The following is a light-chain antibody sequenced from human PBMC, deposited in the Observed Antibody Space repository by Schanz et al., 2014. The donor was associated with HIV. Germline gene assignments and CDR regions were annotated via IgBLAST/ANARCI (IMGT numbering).Light chain of an antibody. CDR2: EVS. Sequence: QSALTQPRSVSGSPGQSVTISCIGTGNDIGKYKLVTWYQQHPGKAPKLMIYEVSKRPSGVPDRFSGSKSGNTASLTISGLQAEDEADYYCCSFAGTIWVFGGGTKLTVL. J-gene: IGLJ3*02. CDR1: GNDIGKYKL. V-gene: IGLV2-11*01. CDR3: CSFAGTIWV.